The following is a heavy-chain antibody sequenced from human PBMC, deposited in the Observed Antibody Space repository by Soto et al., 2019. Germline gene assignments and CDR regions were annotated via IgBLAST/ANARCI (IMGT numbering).Heavy chain of an antibody. V-gene: IGHV3-33*06. J-gene: IGHJ4*02. Sequence: PGGSLRLSCAASGFTFSSYGMHWVRQAPGKGLEWVAVIRYGGSSTYYADSVKGRFTISRDNSKNTLYLQMSSLRAEDTAVYYCAKAVIPNRYYFDYWGQGTLVTVSS. CDR1: GFTFSSYG. D-gene: IGHD3-22*01. CDR3: AKAVIPNRYYFDY. CDR2: IRYGGSST.